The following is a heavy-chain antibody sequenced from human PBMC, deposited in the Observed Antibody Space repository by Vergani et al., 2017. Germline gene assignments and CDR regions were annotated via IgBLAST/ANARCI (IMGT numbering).Heavy chain of an antibody. CDR1: GYTFTGYY. CDR3: AREKVDYGGNFRFDP. Sequence: QVQLVQSGAEVKKPGASVKVSCKASGYTFTGYYMHWVRQAPGQGLEWMGWINPNSGGTNYAQKLQGRVTMTTDTSTSTAYMELRSLRSDDTAVYYCAREKVDYGGNFRFDPWGQGTLVTVSS. V-gene: IGHV1-2*02. D-gene: IGHD4-23*01. CDR2: INPNSGGT. J-gene: IGHJ5*02.